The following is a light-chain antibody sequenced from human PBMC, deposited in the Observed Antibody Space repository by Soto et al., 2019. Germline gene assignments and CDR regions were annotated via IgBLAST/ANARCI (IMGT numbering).Light chain of an antibody. CDR3: QQYNTYPWT. Sequence: DIQMTQSPSTLSASVGARVPITCRARQSISSWLAWYQQKPGKATKLLIYDASSLESGVPSRFSGSGSGTEFTLTISSLQPDDFATYYCQQYNTYPWTFGQGTKVDI. CDR2: DAS. CDR1: QSISSW. J-gene: IGKJ1*01. V-gene: IGKV1-5*01.